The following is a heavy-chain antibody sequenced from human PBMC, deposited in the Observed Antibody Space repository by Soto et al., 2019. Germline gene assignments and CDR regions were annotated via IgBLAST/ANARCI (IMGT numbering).Heavy chain of an antibody. CDR2: IHHSGST. D-gene: IGHD3-10*01. J-gene: IGHJ6*02. V-gene: IGHV4-59*08. CDR1: GGSITSHY. CDR3: ARQGFGQLHGLVDV. Sequence: QVQLQESGPGLVKPSETLSLTCSVSGGSITSHYCSWFRQLPGKGLEWIGYIHHSGSTSYNPSLKSRLTMSVDTSKTQFSLKVSSVTAADTALYFRARQGFGQLHGLVDVWGPGTTVTVS.